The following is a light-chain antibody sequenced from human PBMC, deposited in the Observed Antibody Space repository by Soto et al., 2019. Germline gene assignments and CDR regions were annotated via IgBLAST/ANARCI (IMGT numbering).Light chain of an antibody. CDR3: QQSSSTPLT. V-gene: IGKV1-39*01. Sequence: DIQMTQSPSSLSASVGDRVTITCRASQSISSYLNWYQQKPGKAPKLLIYAASSLQSGVPLRFSGSGSGTNFTLTISSLHPEDFATYYCQQSSSTPLTFGQGTTVEIK. CDR1: QSISSY. CDR2: AAS. J-gene: IGKJ1*01.